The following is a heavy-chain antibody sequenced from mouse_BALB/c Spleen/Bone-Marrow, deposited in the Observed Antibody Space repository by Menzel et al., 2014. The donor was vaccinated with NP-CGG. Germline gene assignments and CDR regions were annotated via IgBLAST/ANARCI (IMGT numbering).Heavy chain of an antibody. CDR1: GFTFSTYA. Sequence: EVKLVESGGGLVKPGGSLKLSCAASGFTFSTYAMSWVRQTPEKRLEWVASIYSGGSTYYPDSVKGRFTISRDSARNILYLQMNSLRSEDTAMYYCARRYYGYWYFDVWGAGTTVTVSS. CDR3: ARRYYGYWYFDV. CDR2: IYSGGST. D-gene: IGHD1-1*01. J-gene: IGHJ1*01. V-gene: IGHV5-6-5*01.